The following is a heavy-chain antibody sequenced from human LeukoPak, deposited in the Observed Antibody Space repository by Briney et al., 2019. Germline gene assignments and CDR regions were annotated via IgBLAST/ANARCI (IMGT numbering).Heavy chain of an antibody. CDR1: GFTFDDYA. CDR2: ISGDGGST. D-gene: IGHD6-13*01. CDR3: AKGGIAAAQGRFDY. V-gene: IGHV3-43*02. Sequence: GGSLRLSCAASGFTFDDYAMHWVRQAPGKGLEWVSLISGDGGSTYYADSVKGRFTISRDNSKNSLYLQMNSLRTEDTALYCCAKGGIAAAQGRFDYWGQGTLVTVSS. J-gene: IGHJ4*02.